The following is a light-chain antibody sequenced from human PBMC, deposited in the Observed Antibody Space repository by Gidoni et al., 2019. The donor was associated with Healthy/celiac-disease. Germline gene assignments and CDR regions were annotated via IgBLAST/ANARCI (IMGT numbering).Light chain of an antibody. CDR1: QSISSY. V-gene: IGKV1-39*01. CDR3: QQSYSTPRT. CDR2: AAS. J-gene: IGKJ1*01. Sequence: DIQMTQSPSSLSASVGDRVTITCRASQSISSYLNWYQQKPGKAPKLLIYAASSLQSVVPSRFSGSGSGTDFTLTISSLQPEDFATYYCQQSYSTPRTFGQXTKVEIK.